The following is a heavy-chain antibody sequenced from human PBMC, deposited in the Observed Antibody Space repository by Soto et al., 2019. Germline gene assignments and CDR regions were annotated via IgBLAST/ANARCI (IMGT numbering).Heavy chain of an antibody. Sequence: QVHLVQSGAAVEKPGASVKVSCKASGYIFTSYYIHWVRQAPGQGLEWMGIINPSDGSTRYVQKLQGRVSITSDSSTSSVYMDLSSPTFEDTAVYFCARGRAVVTAMLLASAFDFWGQGTVVTVS. CDR3: ARGRAVVTAMLLASAFDF. CDR2: INPSDGST. V-gene: IGHV1-46*04. D-gene: IGHD2-21*02. CDR1: GYIFTSYY. J-gene: IGHJ3*01.